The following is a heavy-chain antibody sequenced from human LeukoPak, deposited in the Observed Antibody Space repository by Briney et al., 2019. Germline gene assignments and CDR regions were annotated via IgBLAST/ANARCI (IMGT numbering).Heavy chain of an antibody. CDR2: ISSSSSYI. CDR3: ARDQGGSSSPFDY. CDR1: GFTFSNYS. Sequence: GGSLRLSCAASGFTFSNYSMNWVRQAPGKGLEWVSSISSSSSYIYYADSVKGRFTISRDNAKNSLYLQMNSLRAEDTAVYYCARDQGGSSSPFDYWGQGTLVTVSS. J-gene: IGHJ4*02. V-gene: IGHV3-21*01. D-gene: IGHD6-6*01.